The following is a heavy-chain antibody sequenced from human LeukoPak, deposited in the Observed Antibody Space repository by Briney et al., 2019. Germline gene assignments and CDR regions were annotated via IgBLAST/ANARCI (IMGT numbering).Heavy chain of an antibody. D-gene: IGHD3-10*01. CDR1: GFTFSSYA. V-gene: IGHV3-23*01. Sequence: GGSLRLSCAASGFTFSSYAMSWVRQAPGKGLEWVSAISGSGGSTYYADSVKGRFTISRDNSKNTLYLQMNNLRAEDTAVYYCARDLRSTMVRGVIFYYMDVWGKGTTVTISS. CDR2: ISGSGGST. CDR3: ARDLRSTMVRGVIFYYMDV. J-gene: IGHJ6*03.